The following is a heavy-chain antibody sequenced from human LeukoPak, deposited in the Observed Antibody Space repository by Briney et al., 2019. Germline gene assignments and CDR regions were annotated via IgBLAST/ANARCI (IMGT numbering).Heavy chain of an antibody. Sequence: KPGGSLRLSCAASGFTFSSYWMSWIRRAPGKGLEWVSYISSSGSTIYYADSVKGRFTISRDNAKNSLYLQMNSLRAEDTAVYYCARDLYRVVVVPHYFDYWGQGTLVIVSS. CDR1: GFTFSSYW. J-gene: IGHJ4*02. D-gene: IGHD3-22*01. V-gene: IGHV3-11*04. CDR2: ISSSGSTI. CDR3: ARDLYRVVVVPHYFDY.